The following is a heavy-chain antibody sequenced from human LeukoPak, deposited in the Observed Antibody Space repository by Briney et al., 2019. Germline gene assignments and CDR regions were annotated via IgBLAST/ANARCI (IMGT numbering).Heavy chain of an antibody. D-gene: IGHD6-19*01. J-gene: IGHJ4*02. Sequence: GASVKVSCKASGGTFSSYAISWVRQAPGQGLEWMGRIIPILGIANYAQKFQGRVTITADKSTSTAYMELSSLRSEDTAVYYCARDRSLTEQQWLVTGGFDYWGQGTLVTVSS. CDR3: ARDRSLTEQQWLVTGGFDY. CDR2: IIPILGIA. CDR1: GGTFSSYA. V-gene: IGHV1-69*04.